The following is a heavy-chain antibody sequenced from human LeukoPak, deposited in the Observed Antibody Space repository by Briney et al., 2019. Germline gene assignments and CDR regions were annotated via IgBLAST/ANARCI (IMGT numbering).Heavy chain of an antibody. CDR3: VREGGYDPFED. CDR2: ITGSGGST. J-gene: IGHJ4*02. V-gene: IGHV3-23*01. Sequence: GGSLRLSCAASGFTFSIYVMSWVRQAPGKGLEWVSGITGSGGSTFYAKSVEGRFTISRDNAKNTLYLQMNSLRAEDTAVYYCVREGGYDPFEDWGQGTLVTVSS. D-gene: IGHD5-12*01. CDR1: GFTFSIYV.